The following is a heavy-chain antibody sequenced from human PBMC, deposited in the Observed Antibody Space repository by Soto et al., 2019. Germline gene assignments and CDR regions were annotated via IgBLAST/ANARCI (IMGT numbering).Heavy chain of an antibody. CDR2: ISGSTSGT. V-gene: IGHV3-23*01. D-gene: IGHD1-1*01. CDR3: ARDTNVALTFHYYGMDV. CDR1: GFAFSSYA. Sequence: GGSLRLSCAASGFAFSSYAMSWVRQAPGKGLEWVSSISGSTSGTYYADAVKGRFTISRDNSNNTLYLQMNSLRAEDTAVYYCARDTNVALTFHYYGMDVWGQGTTVTVSS. J-gene: IGHJ6*02.